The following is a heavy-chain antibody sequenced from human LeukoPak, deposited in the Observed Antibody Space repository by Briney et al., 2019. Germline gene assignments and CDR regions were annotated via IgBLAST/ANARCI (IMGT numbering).Heavy chain of an antibody. D-gene: IGHD6-19*01. Sequence: GGSLRLSCAASGFTFSSCGMHWVRQAPGKGLEWVAVISYDGSNKYYADSVKGRFTISRDNSKNTLYLQMNGLRAEDTAVYYCAKEGGKQWLVYYYYGMDVWGQGTTVTVSS. CDR3: AKEGGKQWLVYYYYGMDV. J-gene: IGHJ6*02. CDR1: GFTFSSCG. V-gene: IGHV3-30*18. CDR2: ISYDGSNK.